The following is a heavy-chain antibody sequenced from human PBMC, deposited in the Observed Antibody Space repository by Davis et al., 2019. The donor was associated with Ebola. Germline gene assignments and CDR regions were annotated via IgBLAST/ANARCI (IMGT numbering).Heavy chain of an antibody. Sequence: MPSETLSLTCAVSGGSISSSNWWSWVRQPPGKGLEWIGEIYHSGSTNYNPSLKSRVTISVDKSKNQFSLKLSSVTAADTAVYYCARDDRLVRNYFDYWGQGTLVTVSS. J-gene: IGHJ4*02. CDR3: ARDDRLVRNYFDY. CDR2: IYHSGST. V-gene: IGHV4-4*02. D-gene: IGHD3-10*01. CDR1: GGSISSSNW.